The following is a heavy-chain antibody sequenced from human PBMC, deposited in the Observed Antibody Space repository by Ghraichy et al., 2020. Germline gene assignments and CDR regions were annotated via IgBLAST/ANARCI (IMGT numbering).Heavy chain of an antibody. D-gene: IGHD6-19*01. CDR1: GFTVSSNY. J-gene: IGHJ6*03. CDR2: IYSGGST. CDR3: ARDVYSSGWPYYYYYMDV. V-gene: IGHV3-53*01. Sequence: GGSLRLSCAASGFTVSSNYMSWVRQAPGKGLEWVSVIYSGGSTYYADSVKGRFTISRDNSKNTLYLQMNSLRAEDTAVYYCARDVYSSGWPYYYYYMDVWGKGTTVTVSS.